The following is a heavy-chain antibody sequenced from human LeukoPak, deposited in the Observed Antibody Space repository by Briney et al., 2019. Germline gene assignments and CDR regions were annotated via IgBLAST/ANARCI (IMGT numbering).Heavy chain of an antibody. CDR2: IHYSGST. CDR3: ARVERYSIAWYSDN. Sequence: SETLSLTCTVSDASISSYYWSWIRQPPGKGLEWIGYIHYSGSTNYNPSLKSRVTISVDTSKNQFSLKLSSVTAADTAVYYCARVERYSIAWYSDNWGQGTLVTVSS. J-gene: IGHJ4*02. CDR1: DASISSYY. V-gene: IGHV4-59*01. D-gene: IGHD5-12*01.